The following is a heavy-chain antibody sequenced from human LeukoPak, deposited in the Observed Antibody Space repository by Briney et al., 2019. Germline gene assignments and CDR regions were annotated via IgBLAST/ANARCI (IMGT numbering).Heavy chain of an antibody. Sequence: GGSLRLSCAASGFTFSSYLMQLVRQAPGKGLVWVSRINSDGTSTSYADSVKGRFTISRDNAKNTLYLQMNSLRAEDTAVYYCAREYPASFDYWGQGTLVTVSS. CDR2: INSDGTST. J-gene: IGHJ4*02. V-gene: IGHV3-74*01. CDR3: AREYPASFDY. CDR1: GFTFSSYL.